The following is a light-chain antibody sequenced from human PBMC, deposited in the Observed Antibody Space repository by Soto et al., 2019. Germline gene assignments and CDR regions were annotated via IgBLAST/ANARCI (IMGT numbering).Light chain of an antibody. J-gene: IGKJ4*01. CDR2: DAS. V-gene: IGKV3-20*01. CDR3: QQHGSSPLT. Sequence: EIVLTQSPDTLSLSPGERATLSCRASQSVSSNYFCWYQQKPGHAPRFLIYDASSSATGIPYRFSGSGSEIDFTLTSSRLEPDDVAVYYCQQHGSSPLTFGGGTKVEIK. CDR1: QSVSSNY.